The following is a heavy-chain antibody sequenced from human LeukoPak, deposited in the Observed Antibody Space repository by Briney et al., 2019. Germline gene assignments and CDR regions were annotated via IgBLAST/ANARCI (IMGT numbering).Heavy chain of an antibody. D-gene: IGHD5-12*01. V-gene: IGHV4-61*08. CDR2: IYYSGST. CDR1: GGSISSGGYS. Sequence: PSETLSLTCAVSGGSISSGGYSWSWIRQPPGKGLEWIGYIYYSGSTNYNPSLKSRVTISVDTSKNQFSLKLSSVTAADTAVYYCARDLPLAYWGQGTLVTVSS. J-gene: IGHJ4*02. CDR3: ARDLPLAY.